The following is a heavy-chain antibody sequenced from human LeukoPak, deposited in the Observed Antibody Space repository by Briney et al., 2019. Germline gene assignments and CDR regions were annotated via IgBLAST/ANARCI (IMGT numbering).Heavy chain of an antibody. CDR2: IDWDDDK. D-gene: IGHD2-8*01. J-gene: IGHJ3*02. CDR3: VRIPGVLGDAFDI. CDR1: GFSLSTSGMR. Sequence: SGPALVKPTQTLTLTCTFSGFSLSTSGMRVSWIRQPPGKALEWLARIDWDDDKFYSTSLKTRLTISKDTSKNQVVLTMTNMDPVDTATYYCVRIPGVLGDAFDIWGQGTMVTVSS. V-gene: IGHV2-70*04.